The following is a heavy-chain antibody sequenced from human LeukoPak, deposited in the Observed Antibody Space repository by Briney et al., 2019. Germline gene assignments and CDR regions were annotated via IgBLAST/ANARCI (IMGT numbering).Heavy chain of an antibody. Sequence: ASVKVSCKASGYTFTSYYMHWVRQAPGQGLEWMGIINPSGGSTSYAQKFQGRVTMTRDTSTSTAYMELRSLRSDDTAVYYCARDQDSGWPSDAFDIWGQGTMVTVSS. CDR2: INPSGGST. CDR3: ARDQDSGWPSDAFDI. V-gene: IGHV1-46*01. CDR1: GYTFTSYY. J-gene: IGHJ3*02. D-gene: IGHD6-19*01.